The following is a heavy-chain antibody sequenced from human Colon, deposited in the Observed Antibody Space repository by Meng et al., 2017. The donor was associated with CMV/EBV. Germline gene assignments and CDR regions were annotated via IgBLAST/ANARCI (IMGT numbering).Heavy chain of an antibody. V-gene: IGHV3-23*01. CDR2: ISGSGGST. D-gene: IGHD2-2*01. CDR3: AKDSARVVPAAIRGYFDY. CDR1: GFNFNQFW. J-gene: IGHJ4*02. Sequence: GESLKISCVASGFNFNQFWMSWVRQAPGKGLEWVSAISGSGGSTYYADSVKGRFTISRDNSKNTLYLQMNSLRAEDTAVYYCAKDSARVVPAAIRGYFDYWGQGTLVTVSS.